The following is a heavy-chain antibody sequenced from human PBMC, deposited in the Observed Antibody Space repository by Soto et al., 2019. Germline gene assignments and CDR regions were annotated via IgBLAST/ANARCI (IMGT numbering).Heavy chain of an antibody. CDR3: ARARDKPYYYYGMDV. D-gene: IGHD2-15*01. V-gene: IGHV1-8*01. Sequence: ASVKVSCTASGYTFTSYDINWVRQATGQGLEWMGWMNPNSGNTGYAQKFQGRVTMTRNTSISTAYMELSSLRAEDTAVYYCARARDKPYYYYGMDVWGQGTTVTVSS. J-gene: IGHJ6*02. CDR2: MNPNSGNT. CDR1: GYTFTSYD.